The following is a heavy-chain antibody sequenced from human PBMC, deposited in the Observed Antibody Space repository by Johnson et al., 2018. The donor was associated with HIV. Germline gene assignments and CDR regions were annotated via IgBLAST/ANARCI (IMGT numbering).Heavy chain of an antibody. CDR1: GITVSSNY. Sequence: VLLVESGGGLVQPGGSLRLSCAASGITVSSNYMSWVRQAPGKGLEWVSVIFSVGGAYYADSVKGRFIISRDNSKNMLYLHMNSLRPEDTAVYYCARNSWGSSSGSRIWGQGTMVTVSS. J-gene: IGHJ3*02. D-gene: IGHD6-6*01. CDR2: IFSVGGA. V-gene: IGHV3-66*02. CDR3: ARNSWGSSSGSRI.